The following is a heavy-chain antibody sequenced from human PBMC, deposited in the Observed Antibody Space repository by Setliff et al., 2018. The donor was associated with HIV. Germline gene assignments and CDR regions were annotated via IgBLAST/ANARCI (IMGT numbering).Heavy chain of an antibody. J-gene: IGHJ2*01. D-gene: IGHD5-18*01. CDR2: INSDGSST. CDR1: GFTFSSYW. V-gene: IGHV3-74*01. Sequence: PGGSLRLSCAASGFTFSSYWMYWVRQAPGKGLVWVSRINSDGSSTSYADSVKGRFTISRDNAKNTLFLQMNSLRAEDTAVYYCARDVKGYIYGSTYWYFDLWGRGTLVTV. CDR3: ARDVKGYIYGSTYWYFDL.